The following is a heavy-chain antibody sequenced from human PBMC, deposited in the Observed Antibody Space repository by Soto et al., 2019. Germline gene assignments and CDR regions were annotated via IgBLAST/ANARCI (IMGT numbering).Heavy chain of an antibody. D-gene: IGHD2-15*01. J-gene: IGHJ6*03. CDR1: GGTFSSYT. CDR3: ARQPPRGWGCGSCYSGWLTGYYYYMDV. V-gene: IGHV1-69*02. CDR2: IIPILGIA. Sequence: QVQLVQSGAEVKKPGSSVKVSCKASGGTFSSYTISWVRQAPGQGLEWMGRIIPILGIANYAQKFQGRVTITADQSTSTAYMELSSLRTEDTAVYYRARQPPRGWGCGSCYSGWLTGYYYYMDVWGKGTTVTVSS.